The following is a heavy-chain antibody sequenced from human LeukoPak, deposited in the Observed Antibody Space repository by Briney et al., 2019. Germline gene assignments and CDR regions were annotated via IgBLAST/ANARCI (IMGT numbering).Heavy chain of an antibody. Sequence: GASVKVSCKASGYTFTSYDINWVRQATGQGLEWMGWTNPNSGNTGYAQKFQGRVTVTRNTSISTAYMELSSLRSEDRAVYYCARVSMVATNYYYYGMDVWGQGTTVTVSS. CDR3: ARVSMVATNYYYYGMDV. CDR2: TNPNSGNT. CDR1: GYTFTSYD. D-gene: IGHD5-12*01. J-gene: IGHJ6*02. V-gene: IGHV1-8*01.